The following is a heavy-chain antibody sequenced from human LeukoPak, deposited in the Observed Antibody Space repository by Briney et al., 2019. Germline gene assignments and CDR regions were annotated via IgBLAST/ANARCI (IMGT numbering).Heavy chain of an antibody. CDR2: ISSSSSYI. CDR3: ARDIS. CDR1: GFXFNTYA. Sequence: GGSLRLSCAAPGFXFNTYAIAWVRQAPGKGLEWVSSISSSSSYIYYADSVKGRFTISRDNAKNSLYLQMNSLRAEDTAVYYCARDISWGQGTLVTVSS. J-gene: IGHJ4*02. V-gene: IGHV3-21*01.